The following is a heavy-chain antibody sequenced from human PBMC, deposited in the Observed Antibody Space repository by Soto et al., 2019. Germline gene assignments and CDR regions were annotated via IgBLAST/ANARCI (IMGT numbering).Heavy chain of an antibody. D-gene: IGHD3-22*01. V-gene: IGHV1-69*02. CDR3: AILGSYYFDNSDNYFDF. CDR2: IIPILGIA. Sequence: SVKVSCKASGGTFSSYTISWVRQAPGQGLEWMGRIIPILGIANYAQKFQGRVTITRDTSASTAYMELRGLRSEDTAVYYCAILGSYYFDNSDNYFDFWGQGTLVNVSS. CDR1: GGTFSSYT. J-gene: IGHJ4*02.